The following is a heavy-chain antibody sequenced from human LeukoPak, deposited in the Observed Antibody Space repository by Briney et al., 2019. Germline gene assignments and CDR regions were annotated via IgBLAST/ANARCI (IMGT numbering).Heavy chain of an antibody. CDR1: GFTFSSYG. Sequence: GGSLRLSCAASGFTFSSYGMHWVRQAPGKGLEWVANIKQDGSEKYYVDSVKGRFTISRDNAKNSLYLQMNSLRAEDTAVYYCARHSSSGWYYFDYWGQGTLVTVSS. J-gene: IGHJ4*02. CDR3: ARHSSSGWYYFDY. CDR2: IKQDGSEK. V-gene: IGHV3-7*01. D-gene: IGHD6-19*01.